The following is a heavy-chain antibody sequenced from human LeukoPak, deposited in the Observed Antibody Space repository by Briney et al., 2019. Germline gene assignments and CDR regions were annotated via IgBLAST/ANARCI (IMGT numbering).Heavy chain of an antibody. Sequence: PSETLSLTCTVSDDSISDCYRGWIRQPPGKGLEWIGYFHNSGTSTYNPSLKSRLTMSVDTSKNQFSLKLSSVTAADTAVYYCADGVGDYEAFDIWGQGTMVTVSS. CDR1: DDSISDCY. CDR2: FHNSGTS. J-gene: IGHJ3*02. CDR3: ADGVGDYEAFDI. V-gene: IGHV4-59*12. D-gene: IGHD4-17*01.